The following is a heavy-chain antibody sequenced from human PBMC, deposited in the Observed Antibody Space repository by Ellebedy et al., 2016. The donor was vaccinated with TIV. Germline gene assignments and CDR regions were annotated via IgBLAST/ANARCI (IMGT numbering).Heavy chain of an antibody. CDR2: ISGSGGST. CDR1: GFTFSDYY. Sequence: GESLKISXAASGFTFSDYYMSWVRQAPGKGLEWVSAISGSGGSTYYADSVKGRFTISRDNSKNTLYLQMNSLRAEDTAVYYCAKEKDSSGYFDYWGQGTLVTVSS. V-gene: IGHV3-23*01. J-gene: IGHJ4*02. CDR3: AKEKDSSGYFDY. D-gene: IGHD6-19*01.